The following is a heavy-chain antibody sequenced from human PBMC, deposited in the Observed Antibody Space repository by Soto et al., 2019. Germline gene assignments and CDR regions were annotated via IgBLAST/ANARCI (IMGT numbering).Heavy chain of an antibody. Sequence: LGESLKISCKGSVYTFTDYWIGWVRQLPGKGLEWMGIIYPGDSDTRYSPSFQGHVTITVDKSTSTAYLQWNTLKASDTAMYYCARGYRAYRYYYGMDVWGQGTTVTVSS. CDR3: ARGYRAYRYYYGMDV. CDR1: VYTFTDYW. V-gene: IGHV5-51*01. D-gene: IGHD3-16*01. CDR2: IYPGDSDT. J-gene: IGHJ6*02.